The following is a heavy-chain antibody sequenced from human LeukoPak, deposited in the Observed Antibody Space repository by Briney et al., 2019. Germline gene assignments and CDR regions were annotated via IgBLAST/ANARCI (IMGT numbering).Heavy chain of an antibody. CDR2: ISAYNGNT. J-gene: IGHJ6*02. V-gene: IGHV1-18*01. Sequence: ASVKVSCKASGYTFTSYDISWVRQAPGQGLEWMGWISAYNGNTNYAQKLQGRVTMTTDTSTSTAYMELRSLRSDDTAVYYCAREDDILTGRYYYYGMDVWGQGTTVTVSS. CDR1: GYTFTSYD. D-gene: IGHD3-9*01. CDR3: AREDDILTGRYYYYGMDV.